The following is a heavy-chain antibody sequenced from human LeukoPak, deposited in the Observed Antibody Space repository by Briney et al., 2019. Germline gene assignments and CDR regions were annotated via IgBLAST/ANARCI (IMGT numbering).Heavy chain of an antibody. CDR3: ARGGVGDCSGGSCPFNWFGP. CDR2: ISPYNGNT. D-gene: IGHD2-15*01. J-gene: IGHJ5*02. Sequence: ASVKVSCKASGYTFTNYGITWVRQAPGQGLEWMGWISPYNGNTDYVQKLQGRLTMTTDTSTSTAYMELRSLRSDDTAVYYCARGGVGDCSGGSCPFNWFGPWGQGTLVTVSS. V-gene: IGHV1-18*01. CDR1: GYTFTNYG.